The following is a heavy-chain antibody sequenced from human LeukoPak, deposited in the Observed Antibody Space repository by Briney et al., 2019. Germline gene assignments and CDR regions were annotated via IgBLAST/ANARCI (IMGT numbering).Heavy chain of an antibody. J-gene: IGHJ6*03. V-gene: IGHV4-34*01. CDR3: ARGGYDWEEYYYYYMDV. CDR1: GGSFSGYY. D-gene: IGHD5-12*01. CDR2: INHSGST. Sequence: PSETLSLTCAVYGGSFSGYYWSWIRQPPGKGLEWIGEINHSGSTNYNPSLKSRVTISVDTSKNQFSLKLSSVTAADTAVYYCARGGYDWEEYYYYYMDVWGKGTTVTVSS.